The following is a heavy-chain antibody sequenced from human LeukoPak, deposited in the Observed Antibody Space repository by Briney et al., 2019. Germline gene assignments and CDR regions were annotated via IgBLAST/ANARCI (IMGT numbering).Heavy chain of an antibody. CDR3: ARGLGLVAAGIY. CDR2: IYYSGST. D-gene: IGHD6-13*01. J-gene: IGHJ4*02. CDR1: GGSISSYY. Sequence: PSETLSLTYTVSGGSISSYYWSWIRQPPGKGLEWIGYIYYSGSTNYNPSLKSRVTISVDTSKNQFSLKLSSVTAADTAVYYCARGLGLVAAGIYWGQGTLVTVSS. V-gene: IGHV4-59*08.